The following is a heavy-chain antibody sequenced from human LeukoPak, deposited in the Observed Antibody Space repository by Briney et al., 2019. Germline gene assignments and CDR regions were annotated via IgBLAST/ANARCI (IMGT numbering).Heavy chain of an antibody. V-gene: IGHV4-34*01. CDR1: GGSFSGYY. D-gene: IGHD5-18*01. J-gene: IGHJ4*02. CDR2: INHSGST. CDR3: ARGPIRGYSYGYALDY. Sequence: SETLSLTCAVYGGSFSGYYWSWIRQPPGNGLEGIGEINHSGSTNYNPSLKSRVTTSVDTSKNQFSLKLSSVTAADTAVYYCARGPIRGYSYGYALDYWGQGTLVTVSS.